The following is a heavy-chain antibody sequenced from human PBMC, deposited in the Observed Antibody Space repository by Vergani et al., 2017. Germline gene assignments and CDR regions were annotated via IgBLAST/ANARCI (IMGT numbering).Heavy chain of an antibody. V-gene: IGHV4-61*02. CDR3: ARDRAAFYYYGMYV. J-gene: IGHJ6*02. CDR2: IYTSGSN. Sequence: QVQLQESGPGLVKPSQTLSLTCTVSGGSISSGRYYWSWIRQPAGKGLEWIGRIYTSGSNNYNPSLKSRVAISVDTSKNQFSLKLSSVTAADTAVYYCARDRAAFYYYGMYVWGQGTTVTVSS. D-gene: IGHD6-25*01. CDR1: GGSISSGRYY.